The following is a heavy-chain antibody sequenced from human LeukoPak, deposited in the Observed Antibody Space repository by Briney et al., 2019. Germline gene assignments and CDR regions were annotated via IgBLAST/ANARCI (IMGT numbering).Heavy chain of an antibody. CDR2: ISYDGSNK. J-gene: IGHJ4*02. CDR1: GFTLSSYA. Sequence: AGGSLRLSCAASGFTLSSYAMHWVRQAPGKGLEWVAVISYDGSNKYYADSVKGRFTISKDNAKNTVYLQMNSLRAEDTAVYYCVSFYETYWGRGTLVTVSS. V-gene: IGHV3-30-3*01. D-gene: IGHD2/OR15-2a*01. CDR3: VSFYETY.